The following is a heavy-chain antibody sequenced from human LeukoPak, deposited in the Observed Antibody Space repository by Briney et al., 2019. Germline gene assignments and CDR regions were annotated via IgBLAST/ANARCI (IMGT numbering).Heavy chain of an antibody. CDR2: ISNGNT. CDR3: AGARDYIVVDF. CDR1: GFPFSNHA. V-gene: IGHV3-23*01. J-gene: IGHJ4*02. D-gene: IGHD5-12*01. Sequence: GGSLRLSCAASGFPFSNHAMSWVRQPPGKGLEWVSAISNGNTYYADSVRGRFTISRDNSKNTLFLQMDSLRPEDTAVYYCAGARDYIVVDFWGQGTLVTVSS.